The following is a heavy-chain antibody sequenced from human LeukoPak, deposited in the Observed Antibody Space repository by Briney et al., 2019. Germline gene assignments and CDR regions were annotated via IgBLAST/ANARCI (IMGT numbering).Heavy chain of an antibody. J-gene: IGHJ3*02. D-gene: IGHD6-6*01. Sequence: ASVKVSCKASGYTFTSYGISWVRQAPGQGLEWMGWISAYNGNTNYAQRLQGRVTMTTDTSTSTAYMELRSLRSDDTAAYYCARGREALRPDAFDIWGQGTMVTVSS. CDR2: ISAYNGNT. CDR1: GYTFTSYG. V-gene: IGHV1-18*01. CDR3: ARGREALRPDAFDI.